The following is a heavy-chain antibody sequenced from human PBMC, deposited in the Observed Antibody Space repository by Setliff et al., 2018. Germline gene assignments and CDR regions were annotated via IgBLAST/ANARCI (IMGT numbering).Heavy chain of an antibody. CDR3: ARGPSDLHPFDM. CDR2: ISGYNGNT. J-gene: IGHJ3*02. D-gene: IGHD2-21*02. V-gene: IGHV1-18*01. CDR1: GYTFISYG. Sequence: ASVKVSCKTSGYTFISYGISWVRQAPGQGLEWMGWISGYNGNTDYAQKFQDRVTISADESTTTVYLELRDLRPEDTAVYYCARGPSDLHPFDMWGQGTVVTVSS.